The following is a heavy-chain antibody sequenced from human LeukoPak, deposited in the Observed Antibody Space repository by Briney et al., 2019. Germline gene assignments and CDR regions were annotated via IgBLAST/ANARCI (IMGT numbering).Heavy chain of an antibody. Sequence: PGGSLRLSCTASGFMFSNYWMTWVRQAPGKGLEWVANLKEDGSEKYYVDSVKGRFTISRDNSKNTLYLQMNSLRGEDTAVYYCAKDGNYYGSRSYPPADNWGQGTLVTVSS. D-gene: IGHD3-10*01. CDR1: GFMFSNYW. J-gene: IGHJ4*02. V-gene: IGHV3-7*01. CDR2: LKEDGSEK. CDR3: AKDGNYYGSRSYPPADN.